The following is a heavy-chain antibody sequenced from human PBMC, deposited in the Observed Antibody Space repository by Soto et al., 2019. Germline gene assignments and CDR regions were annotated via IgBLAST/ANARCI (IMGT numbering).Heavy chain of an antibody. J-gene: IGHJ5*02. CDR1: GYSISSGYY. CDR2: IYHSGST. CDR3: ARTRYADSSGVSWFDA. Sequence: PSETLSLTCAVSGYSISSGYYWGWIRQPPGKGLEWIGSIYHSGSTYYNPSLKSRVTISVDTSKNQFSLKLSSVTAADTAVYYCARTRYADSSGVSWFDAWGQGHLVTVSS. D-gene: IGHD3-22*01. V-gene: IGHV4-38-2*01.